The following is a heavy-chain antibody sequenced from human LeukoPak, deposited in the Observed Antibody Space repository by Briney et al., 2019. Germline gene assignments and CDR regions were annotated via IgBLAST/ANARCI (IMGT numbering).Heavy chain of an antibody. CDR3: ARYYYDSSGFGPDY. CDR2: FYYSGST. CDR1: GGSISTYY. V-gene: IGHV4-59*01. J-gene: IGHJ4*02. Sequence: PSETLSLTCTVSGGSISTYYWSWIRQPPGKGLEWIGYFYYSGSTNYNPSLKSRVTISVDTSKNQFSLKLSSVTAADTAVYYCARYYYDSSGFGPDYWGQGTLVTVSS. D-gene: IGHD3-22*01.